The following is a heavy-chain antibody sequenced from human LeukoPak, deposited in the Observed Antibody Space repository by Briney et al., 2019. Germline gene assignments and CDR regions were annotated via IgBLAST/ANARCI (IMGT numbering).Heavy chain of an antibody. V-gene: IGHV3-23*01. CDR1: GFTFSSYA. CDR3: ATPFAASGYCSSTSCYGMDV. J-gene: IGHJ6*02. CDR2: ISGSGGST. Sequence: PGGSLRLSCAASGFTFSSYAMSWVRQAPGKGLEWVSAISGSGGSTYYADSVKGRFTTSRDNSKNTLYLQMNSLRAEDTAVYYCATPFAASGYCSSTSCYGMDVWGQGTTVTVSS. D-gene: IGHD2-2*01.